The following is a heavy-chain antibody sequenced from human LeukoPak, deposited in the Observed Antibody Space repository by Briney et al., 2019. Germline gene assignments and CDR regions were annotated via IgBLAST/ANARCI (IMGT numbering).Heavy chain of an antibody. CDR1: GFTVSSDY. CDR3: AKRYIANTGPIDY. Sequence: GGSLRLSCAASGFTVSSDYMSWVRQAPGKGLEWVSGISGSAQRTYYADSVKGRFTISRDNFKRTLYLEMNSLRAEDTAVYYCAKRYIANTGPIDYWGQGTLVTVSS. V-gene: IGHV3-23*01. D-gene: IGHD1-1*01. J-gene: IGHJ4*02. CDR2: ISGSAQRT.